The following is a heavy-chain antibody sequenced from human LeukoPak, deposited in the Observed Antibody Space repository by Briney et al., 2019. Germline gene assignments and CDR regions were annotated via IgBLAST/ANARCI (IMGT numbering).Heavy chain of an antibody. CDR3: ARDPRRWLSSGENFDL. V-gene: IGHV1-46*01. CDR2: INPSGGST. J-gene: IGHJ2*01. D-gene: IGHD5-24*01. CDR1: GYTFTSYY. Sequence: ASVKVSCKASGYTFTSYYMHWVRQAPGQGLEWMGIINPSGGSTSYAQKFQGRVTMTRDTSTSTVYMELSSLRSEDTAVYYCARDPRRWLSSGENFDLWGRGTLVTVSS.